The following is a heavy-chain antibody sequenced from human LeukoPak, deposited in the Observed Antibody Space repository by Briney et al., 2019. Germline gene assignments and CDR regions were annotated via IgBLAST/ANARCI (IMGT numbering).Heavy chain of an antibody. V-gene: IGHV1-69*01. CDR1: GGTFSSYA. D-gene: IGHD3-10*01. CDR3: ARAFYGSGSYFDY. Sequence: GASVKVSCKASGGTFSSYAISWVRQAPGQGLEWMGGIIPILGTANYAQRFQGRVTITADESTSTAYMELSSLRSEDTAVYYCARAFYGSGSYFDYWGQGTLVTVSS. J-gene: IGHJ4*02. CDR2: IIPILGTA.